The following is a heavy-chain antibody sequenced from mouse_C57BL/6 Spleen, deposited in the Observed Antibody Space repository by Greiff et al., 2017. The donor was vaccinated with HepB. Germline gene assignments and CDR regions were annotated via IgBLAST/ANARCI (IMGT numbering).Heavy chain of an antibody. CDR3: ARDSYDYGKDPFDY. CDR2: IHPNSGST. D-gene: IGHD1-1*01. V-gene: IGHV1-64*01. CDR1: GYTFTSYW. Sequence: QVQLKQPGAELVKPGASVKLSCKASGYTFTSYWMHWVKQRPGQGLEWIGMIHPNSGSTNYNEKFKSKATLTVDKSSSTAYMQLSSLTSEDSAVYYCARDSYDYGKDPFDYWGQGTTLTVSS. J-gene: IGHJ2*01.